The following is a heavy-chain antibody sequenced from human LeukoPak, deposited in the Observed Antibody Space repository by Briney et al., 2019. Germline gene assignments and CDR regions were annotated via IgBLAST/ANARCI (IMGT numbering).Heavy chain of an antibody. J-gene: IGHJ4*02. CDR2: FDPEDGET. Sequence: ASVKVSCKVSGYTLTELSMHWVRQAPGKGLEWMGGFDPEDGETIYAQKFQGRVTMTEDTSTDTAYMELSRLRSEDTAVYYCATRTRYFVCLDYWGQGTLVTVSS. D-gene: IGHD3-9*01. CDR1: GYTLTELS. V-gene: IGHV1-24*01. CDR3: ATRTRYFVCLDY.